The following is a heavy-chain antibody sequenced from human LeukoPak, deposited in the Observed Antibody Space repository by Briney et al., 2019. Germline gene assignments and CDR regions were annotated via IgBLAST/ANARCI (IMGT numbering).Heavy chain of an antibody. CDR2: MRYDGSNK. D-gene: IGHD2-2*01. Sequence: GGSLRLSCAASGFTFSSYGMHWVRQAPGKGLEWVAFMRYDGSNKYYADSVKSRFTISRDNSKNTLYLQMNSLRAEDTAVYYCAKSLSALPAALDYWGQGTLVTASS. CDR1: GFTFSSYG. CDR3: AKSLSALPAALDY. J-gene: IGHJ4*02. V-gene: IGHV3-30*02.